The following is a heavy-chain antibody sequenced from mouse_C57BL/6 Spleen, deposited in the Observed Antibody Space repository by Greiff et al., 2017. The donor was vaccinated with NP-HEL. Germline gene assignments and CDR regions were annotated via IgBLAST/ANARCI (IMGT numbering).Heavy chain of an antibody. CDR1: GYAFSSSW. CDR3: ARNDYGYAMDY. J-gene: IGHJ4*01. CDR2: IYPGDGDT. D-gene: IGHD2-4*01. Sequence: VQLVESGPELVKPGASVKISCKASGYAFSSSWMNWVKQRPGKGLEWIGRIYPGDGDTNYNGKFKGKATLTADKSSSTAYMQLSSLTSEDSAVYFCARNDYGYAMDYWGQGTSVTVSS. V-gene: IGHV1-82*01.